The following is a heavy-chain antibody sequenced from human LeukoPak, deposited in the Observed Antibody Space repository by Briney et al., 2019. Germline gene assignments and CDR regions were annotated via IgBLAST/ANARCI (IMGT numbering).Heavy chain of an antibody. D-gene: IGHD3-10*02. CDR2: IYHSGST. J-gene: IGHJ4*02. CDR3: ARFITMFGGDRPGYFPS. Sequence: SETLSLTCAVSGYGISSDYYWGWIRQPPGQGLEWMASIYHSGSTYYNPSLKNRVTISVDTSKSQLSLELISVTAADTAVYYWARFITMFGGDRPGYFPSWGQEPRVTVPS. V-gene: IGHV4-38-2*01. CDR1: GYGISSDYY.